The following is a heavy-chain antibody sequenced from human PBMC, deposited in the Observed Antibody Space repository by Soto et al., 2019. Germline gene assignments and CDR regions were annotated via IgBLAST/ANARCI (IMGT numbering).Heavy chain of an antibody. CDR1: GFTFSSYW. CDR2: INSDGSST. V-gene: IGHV3-74*01. D-gene: IGHD6-13*01. J-gene: IGHJ5*02. Sequence: QPGGSLRLSCAASGFTFSSYWMHWVRQAPGKGLVWVSRINSDGSSTSYADSVKGRFTISRDNAKNTLYLQMNSLRAEDTAVYYCARELGIAAAGPYDNWFDPWGQGTLVTVSS. CDR3: ARELGIAAAGPYDNWFDP.